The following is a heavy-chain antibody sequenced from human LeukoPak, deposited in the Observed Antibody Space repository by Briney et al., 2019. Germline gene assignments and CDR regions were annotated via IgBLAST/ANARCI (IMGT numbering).Heavy chain of an antibody. J-gene: IGHJ4*02. CDR3: AKHGSGSYQAY. V-gene: IGHV4-4*02. Sequence: PSETLSLTCGVSGASISDRTWYNWVRQPPGKSLEWIGEIYHAVGANYNPSLKSRAIISLDKSRNQFFLQLTSVTAADTAVYYCAKHGSGSYQAYWGQGTLVTVSS. D-gene: IGHD3-10*01. CDR2: IYHAVGA. CDR1: GASISDRTW.